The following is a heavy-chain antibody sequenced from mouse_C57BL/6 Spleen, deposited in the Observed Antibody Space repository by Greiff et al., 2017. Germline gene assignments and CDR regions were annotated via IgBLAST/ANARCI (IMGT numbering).Heavy chain of an antibody. V-gene: IGHV14-3*01. CDR2: IDPANGNT. J-gene: IGHJ1*03. D-gene: IGHD1-1*01. CDR1: GFNIKNTY. Sequence: VQLQQSVPELVRPGASVKLSCTASGFNIKNTYMNWVKQRPEQGLEWIGRIDPANGNTKYAPKFQGKATITADTSSNTAYLQLSSLTSEDTAIYYWARPTVVARGYFDVWGTGTTVTVSS. CDR3: ARPTVVARGYFDV.